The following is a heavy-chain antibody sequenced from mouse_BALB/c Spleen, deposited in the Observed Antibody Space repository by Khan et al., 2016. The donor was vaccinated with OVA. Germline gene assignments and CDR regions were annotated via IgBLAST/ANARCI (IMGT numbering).Heavy chain of an antibody. J-gene: IGHJ3*01. CDR1: GYTFTTYT. CDR3: AREGAYYRSDGWFAY. V-gene: IGHV1-4*01. CDR2: IIPTNDYA. D-gene: IGHD2-14*01. Sequence: QVQLQRSGAELARPGASVKMSCKASGYTFTTYTIHWVKQGPGQGLEWIGYIIPTNDYANYNQKFKDRATLTADKSSSTAYMQLSSLTSEDSALYYCAREGAYYRSDGWFAYWGQGTLVTVSA.